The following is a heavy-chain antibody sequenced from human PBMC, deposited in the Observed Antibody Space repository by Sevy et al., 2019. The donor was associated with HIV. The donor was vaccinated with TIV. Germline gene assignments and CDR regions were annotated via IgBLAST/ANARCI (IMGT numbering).Heavy chain of an antibody. V-gene: IGHV3-33*08. Sequence: GGSLRLSCAASGFTFSSYGMHWVRQAPGKGLEWVAVIWYDGSNKYYADSVKGRFTISRDNSKNTLYLQMNSLRAEDTAVYYCARDHGDYFSHYYFDYWGQGTLVTVSS. CDR1: GFTFSSYG. D-gene: IGHD4-17*01. CDR3: ARDHGDYFSHYYFDY. J-gene: IGHJ4*02. CDR2: IWYDGSNK.